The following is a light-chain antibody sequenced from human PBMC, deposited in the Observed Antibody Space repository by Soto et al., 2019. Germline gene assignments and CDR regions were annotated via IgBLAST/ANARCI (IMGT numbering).Light chain of an antibody. J-gene: IGKJ2*01. V-gene: IGKV3-20*01. Sequence: EIVLTQSPGTLSLSPGERATLSCRASQSVSRSYLAWYQQKPGQAPRLLIYGASSRATGIPDRFSGSGSGTDFTLTISRLEPEDFAVDYCQQYGSSPYTFGQGTKLEIK. CDR3: QQYGSSPYT. CDR2: GAS. CDR1: QSVSRSY.